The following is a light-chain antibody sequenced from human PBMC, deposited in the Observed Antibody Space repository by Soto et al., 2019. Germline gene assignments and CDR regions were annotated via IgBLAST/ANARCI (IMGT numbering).Light chain of an antibody. CDR2: GAS. CDR3: HQYHTSPLM. CDR1: QSVRSNY. Sequence: EIVLTQSPGTLSLSPGETATLACRASQSVRSNYLAWYQQKPGQAPRLLIYGASTRATGIPDKFSGSGSGTDFTLTISRLEPEDLAVYYCHQYHTSPLMFGQGPKVEIK. J-gene: IGKJ1*01. V-gene: IGKV3-20*01.